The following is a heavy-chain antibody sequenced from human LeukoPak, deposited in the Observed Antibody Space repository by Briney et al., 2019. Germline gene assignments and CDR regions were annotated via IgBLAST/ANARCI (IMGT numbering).Heavy chain of an antibody. V-gene: IGHV1-69*05. CDR1: GGTFSSYA. Sequence: GASVKVSCKASGGTFSSYAISWVRQAPGQGLEWMGGIIPIFGTANYAQKFQGRVTITTDESTSTAYMELSSLRSEDTAVYYCARGGDYYDSSGYYHAFDIWGQGTMVTVSS. CDR3: ARGGDYYDSSGYYHAFDI. J-gene: IGHJ3*02. D-gene: IGHD3-22*01. CDR2: IIPIFGTA.